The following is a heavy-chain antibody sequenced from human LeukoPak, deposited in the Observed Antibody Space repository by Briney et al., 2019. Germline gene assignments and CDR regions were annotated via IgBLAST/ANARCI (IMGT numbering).Heavy chain of an antibody. CDR1: GYTFTSYG. V-gene: IGHV1-18*01. CDR3: ARSLGGYCSGGSCRYFDY. D-gene: IGHD2-15*01. J-gene: IGHJ4*02. Sequence: GASVKVSCKASGYTFTSYGISWVRQAPGQGLEWMGWISAYNGNTNYAQKLQGRVTMTTDTSTSTAYMELRSLRSDDTAVYYCARSLGGYCSGGSCRYFDYWGQGTLVTVSS. CDR2: ISAYNGNT.